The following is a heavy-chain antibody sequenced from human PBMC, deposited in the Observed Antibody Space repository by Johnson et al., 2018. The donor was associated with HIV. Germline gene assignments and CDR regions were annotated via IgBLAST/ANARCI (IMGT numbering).Heavy chain of an antibody. CDR3: AKEGRGDSDAFDI. CDR2: ISYDGSNK. J-gene: IGHJ3*02. CDR1: GFTFSSYG. Sequence: QVQLVESGGGVVQPGRSLRLSCAASGFTFSSYGMHWVRQAPGKGLEWVAFISYDGSNKYYADSVKGRFTISRDTSNNTLYLQMNSLRDEDTAVYYCAKEGRGDSDAFDIWGQGTMVTVSS. D-gene: IGHD4-17*01. V-gene: IGHV3-30*18.